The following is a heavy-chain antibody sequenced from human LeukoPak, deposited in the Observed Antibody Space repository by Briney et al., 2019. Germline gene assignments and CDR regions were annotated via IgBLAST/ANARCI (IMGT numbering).Heavy chain of an antibody. V-gene: IGHV4-59*11. D-gene: IGHD4-23*01. CDR2: IYFTGST. CDR3: ASMPMTTVVFDC. CDR1: GGFISSHY. J-gene: IGHJ4*02. Sequence: KAPETLSLNCTVSGGFISSHYWSWIRQPPGKGLEWIGYIYFTGSTKYNPSLQSRVTISRDMSKKQFSLSLMSVTAADTAVYFCASMPMTTVVFDCWGQGSVVPVFS.